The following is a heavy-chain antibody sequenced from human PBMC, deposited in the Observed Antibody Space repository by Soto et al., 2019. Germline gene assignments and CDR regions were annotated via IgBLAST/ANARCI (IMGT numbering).Heavy chain of an antibody. CDR3: GRGQGLIGGSRYFPL. CDR2: ITQSGRT. V-gene: IGHV4-34*01. J-gene: IGHJ4*02. D-gene: IGHD3-10*01. Sequence: SETLSLTCTVSGGSFSGYIWTWIRQPPGKGLEWVGEITQSGRTNYSPSPKSRLSISLDTSKTQFFLDLNSLTAANTAVYYCGRGQGLIGGSRYFPLWGQGSPVTVSS. CDR1: GGSFSGYI.